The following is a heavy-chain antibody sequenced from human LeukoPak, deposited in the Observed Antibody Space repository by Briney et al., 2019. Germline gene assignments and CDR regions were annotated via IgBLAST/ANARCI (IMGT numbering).Heavy chain of an antibody. CDR2: IYPGDSDT. J-gene: IGHJ4*02. CDR1: GYSFTSYW. Sequence: GESLKISCKGSGYSFTSYWIGWVRQMPGKGLEWMGIIYPGDSDTRYSPSFQGQVTISADKSISTAYLQWSSLKASDTAMYYCARTRTFGGAIVKDYFDYWGQGTLVTVSS. D-gene: IGHD3-16*02. V-gene: IGHV5-51*01. CDR3: ARTRTFGGAIVKDYFDY.